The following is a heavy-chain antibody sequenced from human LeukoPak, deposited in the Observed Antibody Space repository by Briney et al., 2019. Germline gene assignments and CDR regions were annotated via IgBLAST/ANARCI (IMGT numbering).Heavy chain of an antibody. Sequence: SETLSLTCTVAGGSISSSSYYWGWIRQPPGKGLEWIGSIYYSGSTYYNPSLKSRVTISVDTSKNQFSLKLSSVTAADTAVYYCARTTVTTDFDYWGQGTLVTVSS. D-gene: IGHD4-11*01. CDR1: GGSISSSSYY. J-gene: IGHJ4*02. V-gene: IGHV4-39*01. CDR3: ARTTVTTDFDY. CDR2: IYYSGST.